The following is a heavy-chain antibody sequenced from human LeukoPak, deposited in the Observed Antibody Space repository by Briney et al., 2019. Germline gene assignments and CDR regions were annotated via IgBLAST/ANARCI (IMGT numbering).Heavy chain of an antibody. CDR2: MNPNSGNT. Sequence: ASVKVSCKASGYTFTSYDINWVRQATEQGLEWMGWMNPNSGNTGYAQKFQGRVTMTRNTSISTAYMELSSLRSEDTAVYYCARGSNSSSSSDYWGQGTLVTVSS. CDR3: ARGSNSSSSSDY. V-gene: IGHV1-8*01. D-gene: IGHD6-6*01. J-gene: IGHJ4*02. CDR1: GYTFTSYD.